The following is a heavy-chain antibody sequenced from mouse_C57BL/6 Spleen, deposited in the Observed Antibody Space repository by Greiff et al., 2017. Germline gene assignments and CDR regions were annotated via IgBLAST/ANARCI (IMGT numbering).Heavy chain of an antibody. D-gene: IGHD1-1*01. CDR3: ARGFTTVVATYYFDY. CDR2: IYPSDSET. J-gene: IGHJ2*01. V-gene: IGHV1-61*01. Sequence: QVQLQQPGAELVRPGSSVKLSCKASGYTFTSYWMDWVKQRPGQGLEWIGNIYPSDSETHYNQKFKDKATLTVDKSSSTAYMQLSSLTSEDSAVYYCARGFTTVVATYYFDYWGQGTTLTVYS. CDR1: GYTFTSYW.